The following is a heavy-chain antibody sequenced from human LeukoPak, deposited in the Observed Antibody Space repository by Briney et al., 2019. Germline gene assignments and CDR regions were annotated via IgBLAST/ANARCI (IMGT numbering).Heavy chain of an antibody. Sequence: GGSLRLSCAASGFTFSGSALHWVRQASGKGLEWVGRIRSTANGYATAYAASVKGRFTISRDDSKNTAYLQMDSLKTEDTAMYYCTGNCYGSRSYADFDYWGQGTLVTVSS. J-gene: IGHJ4*02. V-gene: IGHV3-73*01. D-gene: IGHD3-10*01. CDR2: IRSTANGYAT. CDR1: GFTFSGSA. CDR3: TGNCYGSRSYADFDY.